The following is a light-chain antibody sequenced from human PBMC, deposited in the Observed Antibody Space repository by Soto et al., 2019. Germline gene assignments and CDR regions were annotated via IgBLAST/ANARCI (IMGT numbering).Light chain of an antibody. CDR3: SSYTSSSTYV. CDR1: SSDVGGYNY. CDR2: DAS. J-gene: IGLJ1*01. V-gene: IGLV2-14*03. Sequence: QSALTQPASVSGSPGQSITISCTGTSSDVGGYNYVSWYQQHPGKVPKLMIYDASNRPSGVSNRFSGSKSGNTASLTISGLQAEDEADYYCSSYTSSSTYVFGTGTKVTVL.